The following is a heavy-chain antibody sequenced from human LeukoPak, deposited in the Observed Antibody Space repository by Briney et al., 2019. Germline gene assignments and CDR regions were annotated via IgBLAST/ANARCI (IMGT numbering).Heavy chain of an antibody. V-gene: IGHV1-8*01. CDR1: GYTSSSYD. Sequence: ASVKVSCKASGYTSSSYDINWVRQATGQGLEWMGWMNPNSGNIVYAQKFQGRVIMTRNTSISTAYMELSSLRSEDTAVYYCARGGVSQDFDYWGQGTLVTVSS. D-gene: IGHD5/OR15-5a*01. CDR3: ARGGVSQDFDY. J-gene: IGHJ4*02. CDR2: MNPNSGNI.